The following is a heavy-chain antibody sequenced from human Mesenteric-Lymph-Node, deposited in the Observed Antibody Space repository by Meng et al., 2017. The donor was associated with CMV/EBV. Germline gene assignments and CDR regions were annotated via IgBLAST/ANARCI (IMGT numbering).Heavy chain of an antibody. CDR3: AKGEEYQLPHLDY. Sequence: GGSLRLSCAASGFTFSSYGMNWVRQAPGKGLEWVSAISASGGSTYYADSVKGRFTISRDNSKNTLYLQMNSLRAEDTAVYYCAKGEEYQLPHLDYWGQGTLVTVSS. D-gene: IGHD2-2*01. V-gene: IGHV3-23*01. J-gene: IGHJ4*02. CDR1: GFTFSSYG. CDR2: ISASGGST.